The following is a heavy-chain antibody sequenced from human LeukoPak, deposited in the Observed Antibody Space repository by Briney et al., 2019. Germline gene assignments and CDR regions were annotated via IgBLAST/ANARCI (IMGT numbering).Heavy chain of an antibody. D-gene: IGHD3-3*01. Sequence: GASVKVSCKASGYTFTGYYMHWVRQAPGQGLEWMGWINPNSGGTNYAQKFQGRVTMTRDTSISTAYMELSRLRSDDTAVYYCARDRIRITIFGVELYNWFDPWGQGTLVTVSS. CDR1: GYTFTGYY. J-gene: IGHJ5*02. V-gene: IGHV1-2*02. CDR2: INPNSGGT. CDR3: ARDRIRITIFGVELYNWFDP.